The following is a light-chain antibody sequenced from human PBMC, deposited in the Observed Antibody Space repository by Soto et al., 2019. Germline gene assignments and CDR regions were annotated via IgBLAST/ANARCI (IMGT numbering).Light chain of an antibody. Sequence: DIQMTQSPSTLSASVGDRVTITCRASQSISNWLAWYQQKPGKAPKLLIYDGSSLESGVPSRFSGSGSGTEFTLTISRLQPDDFATYYCQQYNSYPRTFGQGTKVEIK. CDR3: QQYNSYPRT. V-gene: IGKV1-5*01. J-gene: IGKJ1*01. CDR2: DGS. CDR1: QSISNW.